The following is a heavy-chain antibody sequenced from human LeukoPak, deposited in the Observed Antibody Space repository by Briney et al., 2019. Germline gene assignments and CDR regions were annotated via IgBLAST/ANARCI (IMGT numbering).Heavy chain of an antibody. CDR2: ISGSGGST. Sequence: GGSLRLSCAASGFTFSSYTMNWVRQAPGKGLEWVSAISGSGGSTYYADSVKGRFTISRDNSKNTLYLQMNSLRAEDTAVYYCAKLTGDQRVYDFWSGYYYYYMDVWGKGTTVTVSS. CDR1: GFTFSSYT. D-gene: IGHD3-3*01. V-gene: IGHV3-23*01. J-gene: IGHJ6*03. CDR3: AKLTGDQRVYDFWSGYYYYYMDV.